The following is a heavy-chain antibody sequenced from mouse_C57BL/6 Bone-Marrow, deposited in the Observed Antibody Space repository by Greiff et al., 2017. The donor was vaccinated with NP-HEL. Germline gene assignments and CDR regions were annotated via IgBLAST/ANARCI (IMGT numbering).Heavy chain of an antibody. Sequence: VKLMESGAELARPGASVKLSCKASGYTFTSYGISWVKQRTGQGLEWIGEIYPRSGNTYYNEKFKGKATLTADKSSSTAYMELLSLTSEDSAVYFCARQGTYSKSPRFAYWGQGTLVTVSA. CDR2: IYPRSGNT. J-gene: IGHJ3*01. CDR3: ARQGTYSKSPRFAY. CDR1: GYTFTSYG. D-gene: IGHD2-5*01. V-gene: IGHV1-81*01.